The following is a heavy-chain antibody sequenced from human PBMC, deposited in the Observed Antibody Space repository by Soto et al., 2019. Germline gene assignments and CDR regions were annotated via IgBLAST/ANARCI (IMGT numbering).Heavy chain of an antibody. CDR1: GYSFTSYW. CDR3: ARVLPPEYYDLMAV. CDR2: IDPSDSYT. Sequence: GESLKISCKGSGYSFTSYWISWVRQMPGKGLEWMGRIDPSDSYTNYSPSFQGHVTISADKSISIAYLQWSSLKASDTAMYYCARVLPPEYYDLMAVWGKGTTVTVSS. V-gene: IGHV5-10-1*01. J-gene: IGHJ6*04. D-gene: IGHD3-3*01.